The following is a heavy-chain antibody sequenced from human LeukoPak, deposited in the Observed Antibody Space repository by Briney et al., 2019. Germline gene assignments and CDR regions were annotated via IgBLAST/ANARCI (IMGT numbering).Heavy chain of an antibody. V-gene: IGHV3-30*02. J-gene: IGHJ4*02. CDR2: IRSDGSKE. Sequence: GGSLRLSCEASGFTFSSYGMHWVRQAPGKGLEWVAYIRSDGSKEYHADSVKGRFIISRDNSKKILYLQMNSLRSEDTAVYYCAKEHTIFGPRDYWGQGTLVTVSS. CDR1: GFTFSSYG. CDR3: AKEHTIFGPRDY. D-gene: IGHD3-3*01.